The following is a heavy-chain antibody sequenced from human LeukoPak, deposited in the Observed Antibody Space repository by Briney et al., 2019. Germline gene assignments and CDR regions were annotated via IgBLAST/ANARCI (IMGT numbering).Heavy chain of an antibody. J-gene: IGHJ4*02. D-gene: IGHD1-7*01. CDR2: ISYDGSNK. Sequence: GGSLRLSCAASGFTFSSYAMHWVRQAPGKGLEWVAVISYDGSNKYYADSVKGRFTISRDDSKNTLYLQMNSLRAEDTAVYYCARGQRITGTGTYDYWGQGTLVTVSS. CDR1: GFTFSSYA. CDR3: ARGQRITGTGTYDY. V-gene: IGHV3-30-3*01.